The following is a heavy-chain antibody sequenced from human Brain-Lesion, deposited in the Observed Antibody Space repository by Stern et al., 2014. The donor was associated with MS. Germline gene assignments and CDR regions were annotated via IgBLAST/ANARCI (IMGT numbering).Heavy chain of an antibody. CDR2: INPNTGGT. J-gene: IGHJ6*02. Sequence: QLVQSGAEVKKPGASVKVSCKTSGYIFTGYYIHWVRQAPGRGLEWMAWINPNTGGTKYAQKFQGRVTMSRDTSISTAYVELSSLTSDDTAVYYCARDQRGITIFGVVTDYYYLGMDVWGQGTTVTVSS. CDR1: GYIFTGYY. V-gene: IGHV1-2*02. CDR3: ARDQRGITIFGVVTDYYYLGMDV. D-gene: IGHD3-3*01.